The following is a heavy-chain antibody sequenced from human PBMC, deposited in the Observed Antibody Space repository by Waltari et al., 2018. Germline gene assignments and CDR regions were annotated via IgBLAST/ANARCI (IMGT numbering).Heavy chain of an antibody. J-gene: IGHJ4*02. V-gene: IGHV3-48*03. CDR1: GFTFSSYE. D-gene: IGHD2-2*01. CDR3: ARVGCSSTSCLFDY. Sequence: EVQLVESGGGFVQPGGSLRLSCAASGFTFSSYEMNWVRQAPVKGLEWVSYISSSGSTINYADSVKGRFTISRDNAKNSMYLQMNSLRAEDTAVYYCARVGCSSTSCLFDYWGQGTLVTVSS. CDR2: ISSSGSTI.